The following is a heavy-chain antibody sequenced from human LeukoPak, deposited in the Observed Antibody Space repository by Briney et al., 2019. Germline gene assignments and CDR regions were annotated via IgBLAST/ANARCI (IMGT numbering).Heavy chain of an antibody. CDR1: VYTFTYYY. V-gene: IGHV1-2*07. D-gene: IGHD3-22*01. J-gene: IGHJ4*02. CDR2: INPNSGGT. CDR3: ARDGNYDSSGYYHGYDY. Sequence: GASVTVSFTSSVYTFTYYYMHWVRQAPGQGREWMGWINPNSGGTNYAHKFQGRVTITRHTPINTAYIEPSRQRDGDTAGYYCARDGNYDSSGYYHGYDYWGQGTLVTVSS.